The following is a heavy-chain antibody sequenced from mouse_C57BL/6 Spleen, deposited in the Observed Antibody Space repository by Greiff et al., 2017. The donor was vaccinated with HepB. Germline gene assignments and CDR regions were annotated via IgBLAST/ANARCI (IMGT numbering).Heavy chain of an antibody. V-gene: IGHV1-7*01. Sequence: LVESGAELAKPGASVKLSCKASGYTFTSYWMHWVKQRPGQGLEWIGYINPSSGYTKYNQKFKDKATLTADKSSSTAYMQLSSLTYEDSAVYYCARDTTVVAYEDYFDYWGQGTTLTVSS. CDR3: ARDTTVVAYEDYFDY. J-gene: IGHJ2*01. CDR2: INPSSGYT. CDR1: GYTFTSYW. D-gene: IGHD1-1*01.